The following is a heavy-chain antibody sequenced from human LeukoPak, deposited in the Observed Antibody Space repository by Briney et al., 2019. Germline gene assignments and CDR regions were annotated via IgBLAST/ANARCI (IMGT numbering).Heavy chain of an antibody. J-gene: IGHJ4*02. CDR3: ARDLGYGGVFDY. CDR2: IYYTGST. V-gene: IGHV4-59*01. CDR1: GGSISSYY. D-gene: IGHD4-23*01. Sequence: PSETLSLTCTVSGGSISSYYWSWIRKPPGKGLEWIGYIYYTGSTDYNPSLKSRVTISVDTSKNQFSLKLNSVTAADTAVYYCARDLGYGGVFDYWGQGTLVTVSS.